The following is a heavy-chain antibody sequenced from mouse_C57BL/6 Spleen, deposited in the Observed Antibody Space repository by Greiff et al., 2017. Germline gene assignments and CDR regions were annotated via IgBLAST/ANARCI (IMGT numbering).Heavy chain of an antibody. CDR1: GFTFSSYA. J-gene: IGHJ4*01. Sequence: EVQVVESGEGLVKPGGSLKLSCAASGFTFSSYAMSWVRQTPEKRLEWVAYISSGGDYIYYADTVKGRFTISRDNARNTLYLQMSSLKSEDTAMYYCTRGGYYYGSSYLMDYWGQGTSVTVSS. V-gene: IGHV5-9-1*02. CDR3: TRGGYYYGSSYLMDY. D-gene: IGHD1-1*01. CDR2: ISSGGDYI.